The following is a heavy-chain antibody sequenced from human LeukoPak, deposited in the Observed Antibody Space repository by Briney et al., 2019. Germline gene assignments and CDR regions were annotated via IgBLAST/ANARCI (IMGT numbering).Heavy chain of an antibody. Sequence: GGSLRLSCAASGFTFSTYWMTWVRQAPGKGPERVASIKEDGSATFYGDSGKGRFSISRDNAKYSLYLQMNSLRAEDTAVYYCTKDSHRRSDYWGQGTLLTVSS. D-gene: IGHD1-14*01. CDR1: GFTFSTYW. CDR3: TKDSHRRSDY. V-gene: IGHV3-7*01. J-gene: IGHJ4*02. CDR2: IKEDGSAT.